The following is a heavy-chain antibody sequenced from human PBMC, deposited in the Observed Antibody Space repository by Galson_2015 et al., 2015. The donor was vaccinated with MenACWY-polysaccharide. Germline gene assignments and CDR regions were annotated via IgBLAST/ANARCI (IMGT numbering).Heavy chain of an antibody. CDR3: ARDPNQQWLAPHFDL. CDR1: GFTFSSYW. J-gene: IGHJ5*02. Sequence: SLRLSCAASGFTFSSYWMSWVRQAPGKGLEWVANIKQDGSEKYYVDSVKGRFTISRDNAKNSLCLQMNSLRAEDTAVYYCARDPNQQWLAPHFDLWGQGTLVTVSS. CDR2: IKQDGSEK. V-gene: IGHV3-7*01. D-gene: IGHD6-19*01.